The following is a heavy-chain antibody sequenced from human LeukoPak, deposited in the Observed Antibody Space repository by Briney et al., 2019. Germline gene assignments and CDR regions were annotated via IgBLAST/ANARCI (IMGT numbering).Heavy chain of an antibody. CDR1: GFTFSNYG. CDR3: AKIGDISGFLLSRFDY. CDR2: IWYDGSER. V-gene: IGHV3-33*06. J-gene: IGHJ4*02. D-gene: IGHD3-22*01. Sequence: GGSLRLSCAASGFTFSNYGMHWVRQAPGKGLEGVAVIWYDGSERYYADSVKGRFTISRDNSKNTLYLQMNSLRAEATAVYYCAKIGDISGFLLSRFDYWGQGDLVSVSS.